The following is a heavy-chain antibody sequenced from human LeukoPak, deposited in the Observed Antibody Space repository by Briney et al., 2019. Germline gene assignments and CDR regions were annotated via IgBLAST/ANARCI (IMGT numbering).Heavy chain of an antibody. J-gene: IGHJ6*03. D-gene: IGHD3-10*01. CDR1: GGSISSSSYY. Sequence: SETLSLTCTVSGGSISSSSYYWSWIRQPPGKGLEWIGYIYYSGYANYNPSLKSRVTISVDTSKNQFSLKLSSVTAADTAVYYCARTTMVRGTYYMDVWGKGTTVTISS. CDR2: IYYSGYA. V-gene: IGHV4-61*01. CDR3: ARTTMVRGTYYMDV.